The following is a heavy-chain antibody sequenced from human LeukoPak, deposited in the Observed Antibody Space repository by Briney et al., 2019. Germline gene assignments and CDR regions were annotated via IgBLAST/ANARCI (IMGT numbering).Heavy chain of an antibody. CDR1: GYTFTSYY. Sequence: GAPVKVSCKASGYTFTSYYMHWVRQAPGQGLEWMGIINPSGGSTSYAQKFQGRVTMTRDTSTSTVYMELSSLRSEDTAVYYCARVPRHYYGSGSYPDYWGQGTLVTVSS. J-gene: IGHJ4*02. D-gene: IGHD3-10*01. CDR3: ARVPRHYYGSGSYPDY. V-gene: IGHV1-46*01. CDR2: INPSGGST.